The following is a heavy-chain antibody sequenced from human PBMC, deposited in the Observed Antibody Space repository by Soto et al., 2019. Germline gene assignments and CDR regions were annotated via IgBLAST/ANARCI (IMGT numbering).Heavy chain of an antibody. CDR3: ARGGLLTIDY. CDR2: IYHSGST. D-gene: IGHD1-26*01. CDR1: GGSISSGGYS. V-gene: IGHV4-30-2*01. Sequence: SSETLSLTCAVSGGSISSGGYSWSWIRQPPGKGLEWIGYIYHSGSTYYNPSLKSRVTISVDRSKNQFSLKLSSVTAADTAVYYCARGGLLTIDYWGQGTLVTVSS. J-gene: IGHJ4*02.